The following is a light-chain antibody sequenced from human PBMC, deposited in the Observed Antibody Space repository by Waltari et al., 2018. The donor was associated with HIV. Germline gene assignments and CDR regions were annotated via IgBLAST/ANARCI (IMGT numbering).Light chain of an antibody. V-gene: IGLV1-51*01. CDR1: SPNLGNTY. J-gene: IGLJ1*01. CDR3: GTWDSTLSAYV. Sequence: QSVLPQPPSVSAAPRQQVTLCCSGNSPNLGNTYASSYQQLPGAAPKRLIYNNYKRPSGIPDRFSGSKSGTSATLDITGLQTGDEADFYCGTWDSTLSAYVFGTGTKVTVL. CDR2: NNY.